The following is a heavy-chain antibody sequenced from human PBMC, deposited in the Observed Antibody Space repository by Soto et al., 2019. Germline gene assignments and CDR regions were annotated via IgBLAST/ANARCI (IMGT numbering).Heavy chain of an antibody. J-gene: IGHJ4*02. CDR3: ARDPQYSTSSQVFDS. CDR1: GYTFTTCA. V-gene: IGHV1-18*01. D-gene: IGHD6-6*01. CDR2: ISTYNGNT. Sequence: QVQLVQSGAEVKKPGASVKVSCKASGYTFTTCAISWVRQAPGQGLEWMGRISTYNGNTKYAQKLQGRVTMTTDTSTSTAYMELRSLRSDDTAVYYCARDPQYSTSSQVFDSWGQGTLVTVSS.